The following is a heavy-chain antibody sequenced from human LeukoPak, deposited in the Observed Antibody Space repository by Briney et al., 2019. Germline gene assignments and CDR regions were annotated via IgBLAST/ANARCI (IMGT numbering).Heavy chain of an antibody. CDR1: GFTFSSYG. Sequence: GRSLRLSCAASGFTFSSYGMHWVRQAPGKGLEWVAVISYDGSNKYYAASVKGRFTISRDNSKNTLYLQMNSLRAEDTAVYYCAKHRQKVATKGPFDYWGQGTLVTVPS. J-gene: IGHJ4*02. CDR2: ISYDGSNK. CDR3: AKHRQKVATKGPFDY. V-gene: IGHV3-30*18. D-gene: IGHD5-12*01.